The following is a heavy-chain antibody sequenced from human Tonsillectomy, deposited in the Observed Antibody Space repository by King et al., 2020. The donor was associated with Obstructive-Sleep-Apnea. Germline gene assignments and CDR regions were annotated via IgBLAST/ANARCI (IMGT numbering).Heavy chain of an antibody. J-gene: IGHJ4*02. V-gene: IGHV5-51*01. Sequence: VQLVESGAEVKKPGESLKISCKASGYSLTSYWIAWVRQMPGKGLEWMGVIYPGDSDTRYSPSFQGQVTMSVDKSISTAYLQWSSLKASDTAMYYCARPYGDYSSYFDYWGQGTLVTVSS. CDR3: ARPYGDYSSYFDY. CDR2: IYPGDSDT. CDR1: GYSLTSYW. D-gene: IGHD4-17*01.